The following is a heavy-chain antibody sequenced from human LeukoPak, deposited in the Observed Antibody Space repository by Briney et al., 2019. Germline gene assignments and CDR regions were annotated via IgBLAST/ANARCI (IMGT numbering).Heavy chain of an antibody. CDR2: INHSGST. CDR3: ARGRPQAAAANAEYFQH. CDR1: GGSFSGYY. J-gene: IGHJ1*01. D-gene: IGHD2-2*01. V-gene: IGHV4-34*01. Sequence: SETLSLTCAVYGGSFSGYYWSWIRQPPGKRLEWIGEINHSGSTNYNPSLKSRVTISVDTSKNQFSLKLSSVTAADTAVYYCARGRPQAAAANAEYFQHWGQGTLVTVSS.